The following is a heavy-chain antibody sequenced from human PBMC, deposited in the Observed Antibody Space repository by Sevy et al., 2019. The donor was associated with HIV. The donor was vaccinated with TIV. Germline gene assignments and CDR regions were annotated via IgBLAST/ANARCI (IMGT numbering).Heavy chain of an antibody. J-gene: IGHJ4*02. Sequence: SETLSLTCAVYGGSFSGYYWSWIRQPPGKGLEWIGEINHSGSTNYNPSFKSRVTISVDTSKNQFSLKLSSVTAADTAVYYCARGGVLWFGEPFDYWGQGTLVTVSS. CDR3: ARGGVLWFGEPFDY. CDR2: INHSGST. V-gene: IGHV4-34*01. D-gene: IGHD3-10*01. CDR1: GGSFSGYY.